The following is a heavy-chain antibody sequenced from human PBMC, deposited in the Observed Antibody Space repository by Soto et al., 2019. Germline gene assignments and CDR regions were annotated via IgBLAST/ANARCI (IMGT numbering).Heavy chain of an antibody. CDR2: ISAYNGNT. V-gene: IGHV1-18*04. Sequence: QVQLVQSGAEVKKPGASVRVSCKASGYTFTSYGISWVRQAPGQGLEWMGWISAYNGNTNYAQKLQGRVTMTTDTSTSTAYMELRSLRSDDTAVYYCAREALRYFDWLHSFDYWGQGTLVTVSS. D-gene: IGHD3-9*01. CDR3: AREALRYFDWLHSFDY. CDR1: GYTFTSYG. J-gene: IGHJ4*02.